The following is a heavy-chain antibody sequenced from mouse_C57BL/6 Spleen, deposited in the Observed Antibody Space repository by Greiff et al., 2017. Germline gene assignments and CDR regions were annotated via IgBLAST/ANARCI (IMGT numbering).Heavy chain of an antibody. V-gene: IGHV1-4*01. CDR3: ARDYYGGYFDY. Sequence: QVQLQQSGAELARPGASVKMSCKASGYTFTSYTMHWVKQRPGQGLEWIGYINPSSGYTKYNQKFKDKATLTEDKSSSTAYMQLSSLTSEDSAVYYCARDYYGGYFDYWGQGTTLTVSS. J-gene: IGHJ2*01. D-gene: IGHD1-1*01. CDR1: GYTFTSYT. CDR2: INPSSGYT.